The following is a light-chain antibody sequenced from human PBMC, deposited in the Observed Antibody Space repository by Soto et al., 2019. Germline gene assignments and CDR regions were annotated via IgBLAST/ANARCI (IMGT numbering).Light chain of an antibody. CDR1: SSNIGAGYD. V-gene: IGLV1-40*01. J-gene: IGLJ3*02. Sequence: QSVLTQPPSVSGSPGQRVTISCTGSSSNIGAGYDVHWYQQVPGTAPKLLIYVNNNRPSGVPDRFSGSKSGTSASLVITGLQAEDEADYYCQSYDSSLSASVFGGGTQLTVL. CDR2: VNN. CDR3: QSYDSSLSASV.